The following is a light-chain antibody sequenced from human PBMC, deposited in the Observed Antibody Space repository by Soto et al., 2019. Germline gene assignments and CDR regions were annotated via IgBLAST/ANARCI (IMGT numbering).Light chain of an antibody. CDR2: AAS. J-gene: IGKJ4*01. CDR3: QQANSFPLT. Sequence: DIQMTQSPSSVSASVGDRVTITCRASQGIKSFLAWYQQKPGKAPKLLIYAASSLQSGVPSRFSGSGSGTDFSLTINSLQPEDFATYYCQQANSFPLTFGGGTKVEIK. V-gene: IGKV1D-12*01. CDR1: QGIKSF.